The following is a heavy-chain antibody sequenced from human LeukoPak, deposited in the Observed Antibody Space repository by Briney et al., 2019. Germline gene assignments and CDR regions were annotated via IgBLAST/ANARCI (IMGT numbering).Heavy chain of an antibody. CDR3: ARAVANIETGVYHNYMDV. CDR2: IKEDGSEK. D-gene: IGHD6-19*01. CDR1: GFTFSTYW. J-gene: IGHJ6*03. Sequence: GGSLRLSCAASGFTFSTYWMSWVRQAPGKGLEWVATIKEDGSEKYYADSVKGRFIISRDNSKNSLNLQMSSLRGEDTAVYYCARAVANIETGVYHNYMDVWGRGTTVTISS. V-gene: IGHV3-7*01.